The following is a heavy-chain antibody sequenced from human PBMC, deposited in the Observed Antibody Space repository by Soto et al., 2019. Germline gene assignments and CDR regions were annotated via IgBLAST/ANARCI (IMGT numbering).Heavy chain of an antibody. D-gene: IGHD3-16*01. CDR2: ISYDGSNK. V-gene: IGHV3-30*18. Sequence: PGGSLRLSCAASGFTFSSYGMHWVRQAPGKGLEWVAVISYDGSNKYYADSVKGRFTISRDNSKNTLYLQMNSLRAEDTAVYYCAKAKAGESEPEYYHYGDMDVWGQGTTVTVSS. J-gene: IGHJ6*02. CDR1: GFTFSSYG. CDR3: AKAKAGESEPEYYHYGDMDV.